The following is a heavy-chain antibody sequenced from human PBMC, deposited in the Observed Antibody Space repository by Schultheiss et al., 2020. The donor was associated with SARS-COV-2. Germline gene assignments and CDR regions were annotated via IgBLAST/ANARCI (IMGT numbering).Heavy chain of an antibody. D-gene: IGHD2-15*01. CDR2: IIPIFGTA. V-gene: IGHV1-69*06. Sequence: SVKVSCKASGGTFSSYAISWVRQAPGQGLEWMGGIIPIFGTANYAQKFQGRVTITADKSTTTVYMELSSLRSEDTAVYYCARKYCSGGSCSWFDPWGQGTLVTVSS. CDR1: GGTFSSYA. CDR3: ARKYCSGGSCSWFDP. J-gene: IGHJ5*02.